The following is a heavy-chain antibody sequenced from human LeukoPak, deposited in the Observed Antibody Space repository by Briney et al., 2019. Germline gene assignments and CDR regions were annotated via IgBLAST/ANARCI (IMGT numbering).Heavy chain of an antibody. Sequence: PGGSLRLSCATSGFTFSMQWVRLAPGKGLDWVAVISFDGGNKFYADSVKGRFSISRDNSKNTLYLQMNSLGLDDTAVYFCARGRAGIAAAGFDYWGQGTLVTVSS. D-gene: IGHD6-13*01. CDR3: ARGRAGIAAAGFDY. V-gene: IGHV3-30-3*01. CDR1: GFTFS. J-gene: IGHJ4*02. CDR2: ISFDGGNK.